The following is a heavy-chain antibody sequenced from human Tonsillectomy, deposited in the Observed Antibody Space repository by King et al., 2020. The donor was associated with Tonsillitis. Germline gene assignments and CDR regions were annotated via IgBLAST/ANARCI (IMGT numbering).Heavy chain of an antibody. J-gene: IGHJ4*02. V-gene: IGHV3-53*01. CDR3: ARAGNDYDFWSGYCFGY. Sequence: VQLVQSGGGLIQPGGSLRLSCAASGFTVSSNYMSWVRQAPGKGLEWVSVIYSGGSTYYADSVKGRFTISRDNSKNTLYLQMNSLRAEDTAVYYCARAGNDYDFWSGYCFGYWGQGTLVTVSS. CDR1: GFTVSSNY. D-gene: IGHD3-3*01. CDR2: IYSGGST.